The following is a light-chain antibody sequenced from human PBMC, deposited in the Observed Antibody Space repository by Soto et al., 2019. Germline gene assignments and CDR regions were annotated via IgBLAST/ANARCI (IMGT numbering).Light chain of an antibody. Sequence: QSALTQPASVSGSPGQSITISCTGTSSDVGGHNYVSWYQQHPGKAPKLVIYDVSNRPSGVSNRFSGSKSDNTASLTISGLQAEDEADYYCSSYTSSNTLVFGGGTKLTVL. CDR1: SSDVGGHNY. V-gene: IGLV2-14*03. CDR3: SSYTSSNTLV. CDR2: DVS. J-gene: IGLJ2*01.